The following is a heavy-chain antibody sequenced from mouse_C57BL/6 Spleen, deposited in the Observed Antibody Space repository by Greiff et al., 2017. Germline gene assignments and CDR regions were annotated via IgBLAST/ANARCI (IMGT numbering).Heavy chain of an antibody. CDR1: GYTFTSYT. J-gene: IGHJ3*01. CDR2: INPSSGYT. V-gene: IGHV1-4*01. D-gene: IGHD4-1*01. Sequence: QVQLQQSGAELARPGASVKMSCKASGYTFTSYTMHWVKQRPGQGLEWIGYINPSSGYTKYNQKFKDKATLTADKSSSTAYMQLSSLTSEDSAVYYCARGGGNWDVGAWFAYWGQGTLVTVSA. CDR3: ARGGGNWDVGAWFAY.